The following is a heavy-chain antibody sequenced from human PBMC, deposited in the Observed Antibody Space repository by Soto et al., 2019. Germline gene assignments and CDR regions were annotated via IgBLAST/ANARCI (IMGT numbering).Heavy chain of an antibody. CDR3: AREGYYSGARTEYITIDY. CDR2: ISAYSANT. J-gene: IGHJ4*02. Sequence: QVQLVQYGAEVKKPGASVKVSCKASGYTCSSYGISWVRQVLGQGLEWMGWISAYSANTKYTQKFQGRVTMTTDTSTSTAYMELRSLRSDDTAVYYCAREGYYSGARTEYITIDYWGQGTLVTVSS. V-gene: IGHV1-18*01. CDR1: GYTCSSYG. D-gene: IGHD3-10*01.